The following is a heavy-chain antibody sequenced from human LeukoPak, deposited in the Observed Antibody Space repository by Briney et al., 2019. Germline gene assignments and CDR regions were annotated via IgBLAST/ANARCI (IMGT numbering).Heavy chain of an antibody. V-gene: IGHV4-34*01. D-gene: IGHD1-1*01. CDR1: GGSFSGYY. CDR2: INHSGST. J-gene: IGHJ4*02. Sequence: ASETLSLTCAVYGGSFSGYYWSWIRQPPGKGLEWIGEINHSGSTNYNPSLKSRVTISVDTSKNQFSLKLSSVTAADTAVYYCARVNINNWHSCDYWGQGTLVTVSS. CDR3: ARVNINNWHSCDY.